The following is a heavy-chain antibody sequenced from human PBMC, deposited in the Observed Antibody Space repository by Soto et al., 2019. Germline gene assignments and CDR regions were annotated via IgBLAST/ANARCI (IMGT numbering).Heavy chain of an antibody. V-gene: IGHV3-23*01. J-gene: IGHJ3*01. D-gene: IGHD7-27*01. Sequence: VQLLESGGDLVQPGGSLRLSCVASGFILNNYAMSWVRQAPGKGLEWVSTIGGTDGDSDGVPWYEDSVKGRLTIYRDSSANTLVLHMDNLRAEDSALYYCVKRGRNWGAFDFWGQGTKVVVSS. CDR3: VKRGRNWGAFDF. CDR1: GFILNNYA. CDR2: IGGTDGDSDGVP.